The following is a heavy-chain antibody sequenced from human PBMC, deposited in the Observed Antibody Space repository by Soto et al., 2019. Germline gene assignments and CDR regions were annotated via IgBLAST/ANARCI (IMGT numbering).Heavy chain of an antibody. D-gene: IGHD6-13*01. V-gene: IGHV1-18*01. CDR3: ARDERGSSWYMANWFDP. J-gene: IGHJ5*02. Sequence: GASVKVSCKASGYTFTSYGISWVLQAPGQGLEWMGWISAYNGNTNYAQKLQGRVTMTTDTSTSTAYMELRSLRSDDTAVYYCARDERGSSWYMANWFDPWGQGTLVTVSS. CDR2: ISAYNGNT. CDR1: GYTFTSYG.